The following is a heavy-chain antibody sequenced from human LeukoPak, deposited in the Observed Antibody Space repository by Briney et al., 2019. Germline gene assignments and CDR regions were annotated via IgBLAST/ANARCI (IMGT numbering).Heavy chain of an antibody. J-gene: IGHJ4*02. CDR2: INPSGGST. CDR3: ARQGGAGSSSSSGKFDY. V-gene: IGHV1-46*01. D-gene: IGHD6-6*01. CDR1: GYTFTSYY. Sequence: GESLKISCKGSGYTFTSYYMHWVRQAPGQGLEWMGIINPSGGSTSYAQKFQGRVTMTRDTSTSTVYMELSSLRSEDTAVYYCARQGGAGSSSSSGKFDYWGQGTLVTVSS.